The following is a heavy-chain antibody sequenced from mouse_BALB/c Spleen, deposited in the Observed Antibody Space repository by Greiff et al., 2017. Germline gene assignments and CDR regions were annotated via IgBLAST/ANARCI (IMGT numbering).Heavy chain of an antibody. CDR1: GYTFTSYW. CDR2: INPSTGYT. V-gene: IGHV1-7*01. D-gene: IGHD2-1*01. J-gene: IGHJ3*01. Sequence: VKLVESGAELAKPGASVKMSCKASGYTFTSYWMHWVKQRPGQGLEWIGYINPSTGYTEYNQKFKDKATLTADKSSSTAYMQLSSLTSEDSAVYYCALYGNYVWFAYWGQGTLVTVSA. CDR3: ALYGNYVWFAY.